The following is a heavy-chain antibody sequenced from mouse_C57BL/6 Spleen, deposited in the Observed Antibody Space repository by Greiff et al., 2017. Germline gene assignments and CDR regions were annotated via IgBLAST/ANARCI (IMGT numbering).Heavy chain of an antibody. D-gene: IGHD4-1*02. V-gene: IGHV5-16*01. J-gene: IGHJ1*03. CDR1: GFTFSDYY. CDR2: INYDGSST. CDR3: ARDGGQLGVFDV. Sequence: EVKLMESEGGLVQPGSSMKLSCTASGFTFSDYYMAWVRQVPEKGLEWVANINYDGSSTYYLDSLKSRFIISRDNAKNILYLQMSSLKSEDTATYYCARDGGQLGVFDVWGTGTTVTVSS.